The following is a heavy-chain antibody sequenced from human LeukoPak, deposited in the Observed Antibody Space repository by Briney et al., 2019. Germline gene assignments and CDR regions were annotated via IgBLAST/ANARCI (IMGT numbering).Heavy chain of an antibody. J-gene: IGHJ6*02. D-gene: IGHD3-10*01. Sequence: SETLSLTYTVSGGSISSYYWSWIRQPPGKGLEWIGYIYYSGSTNYNPSLKSRVTISVDTSKNQFSLKLSSVTAADTAVYYCARDGRFNYYGSGTPKYYYGMDVWGQGTTVTVSS. CDR2: IYYSGST. V-gene: IGHV4-59*01. CDR1: GGSISSYY. CDR3: ARDGRFNYYGSGTPKYYYGMDV.